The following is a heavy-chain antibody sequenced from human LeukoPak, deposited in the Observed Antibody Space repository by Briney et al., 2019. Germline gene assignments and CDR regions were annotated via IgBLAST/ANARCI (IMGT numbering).Heavy chain of an antibody. J-gene: IGHJ4*02. CDR1: GFTFSSYA. Sequence: PGGSLRLSCAASGFTFSSYAMHWVRQAPGKGLEYVSAISSNGGSTYYANSVKGRFTISRDNSKNTLYLQMGSLRAEDMAVYYCARDHGDYGLYYFDYWGQGTLVTVSS. D-gene: IGHD4-17*01. CDR2: ISSNGGST. CDR3: ARDHGDYGLYYFDY. V-gene: IGHV3-64*01.